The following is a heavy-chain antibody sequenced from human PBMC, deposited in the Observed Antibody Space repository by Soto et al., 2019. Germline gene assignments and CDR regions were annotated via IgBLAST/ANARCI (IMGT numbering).Heavy chain of an antibody. Sequence: QVQLVQSGAEVKKPGASVKVSCEASGYNFIDYYMHWVRQAPGQGFEWMGRISPKSGGTNYAQKFEGRVTMTWDTSLNTAYMELTSLISEDTAVYYCARPPGYISDWYYFDLWGQGILVTVSS. CDR2: ISPKSGGT. D-gene: IGHD3-9*01. V-gene: IGHV1-2*02. CDR1: GYNFIDYY. CDR3: ARPPGYISDWYYFDL. J-gene: IGHJ4*02.